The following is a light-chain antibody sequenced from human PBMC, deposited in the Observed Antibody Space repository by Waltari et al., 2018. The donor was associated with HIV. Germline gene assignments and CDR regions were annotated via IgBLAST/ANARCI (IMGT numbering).Light chain of an antibody. CDR1: SSNIGSNH. CDR3: AAWDDSRGGLWV. Sequence: QSVLTQPPSTSGTPGQRVTISCFGSSSNIGSNHVYWYQQLPGTATKIHKYRNNQRPAAVPDRFSVSKSDTSASLATGGVRSEDGGEYPCAAWDDSRGGLWVFDGETKVTVL. CDR2: RNN. J-gene: IGLJ3*02. V-gene: IGLV1-47*01.